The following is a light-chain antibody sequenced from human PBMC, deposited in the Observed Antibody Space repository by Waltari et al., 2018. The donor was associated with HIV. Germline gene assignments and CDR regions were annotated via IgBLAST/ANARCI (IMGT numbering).Light chain of an antibody. CDR3: YSATDNNLGV. J-gene: IGLJ2*01. CDR2: NDS. Sequence: SYEPTQPSSVSVSPGQTARITCSGDVVAKKYTRWFQQKPGQAPVMVIYNDSERPSGIPERFAGSSSGTTVTLTISGAQVGDEADYYCYSATDNNLGVFGGGTKLTVL. CDR1: VVAKKY. V-gene: IGLV3-27*01.